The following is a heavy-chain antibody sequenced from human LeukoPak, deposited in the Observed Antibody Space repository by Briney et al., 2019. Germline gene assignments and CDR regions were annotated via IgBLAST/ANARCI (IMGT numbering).Heavy chain of an antibody. J-gene: IGHJ4*02. CDR2: IYYSGST. V-gene: IGHV4-59*01. D-gene: IGHD5-24*01. CDR3: ARSRDGYTYYFDY. Sequence: SGPTLVKPSETLSLTCTVSGGSISSSYWSWVRQPPGKGLEWIGYIYYSGSTNYNPSLKSRVTISVDTSRNQFSLKVTSVTAADTAMYYCARSRDGYTYYFDYWGQGNLVTVSS. CDR1: GGSISSSY.